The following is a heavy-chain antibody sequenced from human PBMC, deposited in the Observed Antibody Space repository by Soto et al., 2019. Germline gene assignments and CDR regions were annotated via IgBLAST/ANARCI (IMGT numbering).Heavy chain of an antibody. CDR1: GGSISSGGYY. CDR2: IYYSGST. D-gene: IGHD5-18*01. V-gene: IGHV4-31*03. Sequence: SETLSLTCTVSGGSISSGGYYWSWICQHPGKGLEWIGYIYYSGSTYYNPSLKSRVTISVDTSKNQFSLKLSSVTAADTAVYYCARAPTSDTAIGLEYFQHWGQGTLVTVSS. CDR3: ARAPTSDTAIGLEYFQH. J-gene: IGHJ1*01.